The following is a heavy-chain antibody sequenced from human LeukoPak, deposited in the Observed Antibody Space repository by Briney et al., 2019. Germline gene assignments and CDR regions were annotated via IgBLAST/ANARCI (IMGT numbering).Heavy chain of an antibody. CDR2: ISSSSSYI. CDR3: ARDRYDYVWGSYRPSRYYYYYGMDV. J-gene: IGHJ6*02. CDR1: GFTFSSYS. Sequence: GGSLRLSCAASGFTFSSYSMNWVRQAPGKGLEWVSSISSSSSYIYYADSVKGRFTISRDNAKNSLYLQMNSLRAEDTAVYYCARDRYDYVWGSYRPSRYYYYYGMDVWGQGTTVTVSS. D-gene: IGHD3-16*02. V-gene: IGHV3-21*01.